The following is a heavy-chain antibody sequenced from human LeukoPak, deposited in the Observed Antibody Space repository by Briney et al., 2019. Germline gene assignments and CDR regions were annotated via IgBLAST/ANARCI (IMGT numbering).Heavy chain of an antibody. Sequence: PGGSLRLSCAASGFTFSSYAMSWVRQAPGKGLEWVSAISGSGGSTYYADSVKGRFTISRDNSKNTLYLQMNSLRVEDTAVYYCVRGGNVAAAHFDYWGQGTLVTVSS. CDR3: VRGGNVAAAHFDY. CDR1: GFTFSSYA. J-gene: IGHJ4*02. V-gene: IGHV3-23*01. D-gene: IGHD6-25*01. CDR2: ISGSGGST.